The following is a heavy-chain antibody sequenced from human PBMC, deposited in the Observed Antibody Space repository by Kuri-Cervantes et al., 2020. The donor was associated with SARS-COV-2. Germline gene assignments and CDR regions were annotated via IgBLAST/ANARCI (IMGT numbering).Heavy chain of an antibody. J-gene: IGHJ6*02. CDR1: GFTFSSYW. V-gene: IGHV3-7*03. Sequence: GGSLRLSCAASGFTFSSYWMSWVRQAPGKGLEWVANIKQDGSEKYYVDSVKGRFTISRDNAKNTLYLQMNSLRAEDTAVYYCAKDHMGITIFGVVIIPTLYYYGMDVWGQGTTVTVSS. CDR2: IKQDGSEK. D-gene: IGHD3-3*01. CDR3: AKDHMGITIFGVVIIPTLYYYGMDV.